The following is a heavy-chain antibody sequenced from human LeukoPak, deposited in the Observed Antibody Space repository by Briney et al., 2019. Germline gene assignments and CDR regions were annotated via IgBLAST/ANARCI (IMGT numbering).Heavy chain of an antibody. Sequence: PSETLSLTCAVYGGSFSGYCWSWIRQPPGKGLEWIGEINHSGSTNYNPSLKSRVTISVDTSKNQFSLKLSSVTAADTAVYYCARGWRYYYGSGSYQFDYWGQGTLVTVSS. CDR2: INHSGST. J-gene: IGHJ4*02. V-gene: IGHV4-34*01. CDR3: ARGWRYYYGSGSYQFDY. D-gene: IGHD3-10*01. CDR1: GGSFSGYC.